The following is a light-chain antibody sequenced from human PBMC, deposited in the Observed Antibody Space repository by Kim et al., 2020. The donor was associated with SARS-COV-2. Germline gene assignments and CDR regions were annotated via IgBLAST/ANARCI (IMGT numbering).Light chain of an antibody. J-gene: IGKJ4*01. CDR1: QSISSW. Sequence: ASVGDRVTITCRASQSISSWLAWYQQKPGKAPKLLIYDASNLESGVPSRFSGSGSGTEFSLTISSLQPDDFATYYCQQYNDNRALSFGGGTKLEI. CDR2: DAS. CDR3: QQYNDNRALS. V-gene: IGKV1-5*01.